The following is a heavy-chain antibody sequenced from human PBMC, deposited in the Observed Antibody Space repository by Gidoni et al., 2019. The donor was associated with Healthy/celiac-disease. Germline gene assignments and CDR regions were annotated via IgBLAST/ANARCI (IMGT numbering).Heavy chain of an antibody. V-gene: IGHV3-21*01. Sequence: EVQLVESGGGLVKPGGSLRLSCAASGFTFSSYSMNWFRQAPGQGLEWVSSISSSSSYIYYADSVKGRFTISRDNAKNSLYLQMNSLRAEDTAVYYCARALVVPAPSDGWGQGTLVTVSS. CDR3: ARALVVPAPSDG. CDR1: GFTFSSYS. CDR2: ISSSSSYI. J-gene: IGHJ4*02. D-gene: IGHD2-2*01.